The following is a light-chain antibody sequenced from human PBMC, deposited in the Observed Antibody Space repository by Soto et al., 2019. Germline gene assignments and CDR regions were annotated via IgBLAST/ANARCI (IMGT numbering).Light chain of an antibody. Sequence: DIQMTQSPSTLSAFVGDRVTITCRASQSINIWLAWYQHKPGKAPKLLIYDASTLESGVPSRFSGSGSGTEFTLTISGLQPDDLATYHCQQYNTISPTFGQGTKVDIK. CDR3: QQYNTISPT. CDR2: DAS. J-gene: IGKJ1*01. CDR1: QSINIW. V-gene: IGKV1-5*01.